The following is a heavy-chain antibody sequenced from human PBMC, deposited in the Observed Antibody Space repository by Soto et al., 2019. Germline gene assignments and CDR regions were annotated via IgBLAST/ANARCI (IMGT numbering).Heavy chain of an antibody. V-gene: IGHV1-69*12. CDR2: IIPIFGTA. CDR3: ARVFADRDSGYELKPPPDY. Sequence: QVQLVQSGAEVKKPGSSVKVSCKASGGTFSSYAISWVRQAPGQGLEWMGGIIPIFGTANYAQKFQGRVTITADESTSTAYMELSSLRSEDTAVYYCARVFADRDSGYELKPPPDYWGQGTLVTVSS. J-gene: IGHJ4*02. D-gene: IGHD5-12*01. CDR1: GGTFSSYA.